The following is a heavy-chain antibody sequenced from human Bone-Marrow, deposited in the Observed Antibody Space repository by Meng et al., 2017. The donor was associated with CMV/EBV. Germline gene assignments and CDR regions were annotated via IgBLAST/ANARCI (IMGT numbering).Heavy chain of an antibody. CDR3: ARDVGTKYGMDV. Sequence: ASVKVSCKASGYTFTSYDINWVRQATGQGLEWMGWMNPNSGNTGYAQKFQGRVTMTRNTSISTAYMELSSLRSEDTAVYYCARDVGTKYGMDVWGQGTTVTVSS. CDR1: GYTFTSYD. CDR2: MNPNSGNT. J-gene: IGHJ6*02. D-gene: IGHD1-7*01. V-gene: IGHV1-8*01.